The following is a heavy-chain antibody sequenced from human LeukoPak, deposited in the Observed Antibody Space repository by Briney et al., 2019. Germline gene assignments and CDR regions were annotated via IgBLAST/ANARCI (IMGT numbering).Heavy chain of an antibody. CDR3: AREARDGYNYYFDY. D-gene: IGHD5-24*01. Sequence: ASVKVSCKASGYTFTGCYMHWVRQAPGQGLEWMGWINPNSGGTNYAQKFQGRVTMTRDTSISTAYTELSRLRSDDTAVYYCAREARDGYNYYFDYWGQGTLVTVSS. V-gene: IGHV1-2*02. J-gene: IGHJ4*02. CDR2: INPNSGGT. CDR1: GYTFTGCY.